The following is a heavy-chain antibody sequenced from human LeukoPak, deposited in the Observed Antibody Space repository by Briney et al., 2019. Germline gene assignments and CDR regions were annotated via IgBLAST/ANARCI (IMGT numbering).Heavy chain of an antibody. J-gene: IGHJ3*02. CDR1: GFTFSSYG. V-gene: IGHV3-33*01. CDR3: ARGWDYGDYERVAFDI. CDR2: IWYDGSNK. Sequence: GGSLRLSCAASGFTFSSYGMHWVRQAPGKGLEWVAVIWYDGSNKYYADSVKGRFTISRDNSKNTLYLQMNSLRAEDTAVYYCARGWDYGDYERVAFDIWGQGTMVTVSS. D-gene: IGHD4-17*01.